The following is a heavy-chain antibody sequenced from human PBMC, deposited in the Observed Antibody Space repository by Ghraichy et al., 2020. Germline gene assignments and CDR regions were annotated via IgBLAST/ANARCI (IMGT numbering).Heavy chain of an antibody. CDR3: AKDRLVAAAGTWTDY. Sequence: LSLTCAASGFTFSSYGMHWVRQAPGKGLEWVAVISYDGSNKYYADSVKGRFTISRDNSKNTLYLQMNSLRAEDMAVYYCAKDRLVAAAGTWTDYWGQGTLVTFSS. J-gene: IGHJ4*02. CDR2: ISYDGSNK. V-gene: IGHV3-30*18. CDR1: GFTFSSYG. D-gene: IGHD6-13*01.